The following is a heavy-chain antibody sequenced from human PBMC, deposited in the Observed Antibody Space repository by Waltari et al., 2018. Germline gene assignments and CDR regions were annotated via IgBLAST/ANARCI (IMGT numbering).Heavy chain of an antibody. Sequence: QVQLQESGPGLVKPSETLSLTCTVSGYSISSGYYWGWIRQPPGKGLEWIGSIYHSGSTYYNPSLKSRVTISVDTSKNQFSLKLSSVTAADTAVYYCARGHGYYVRFDYWGQGTLVTVSS. CDR1: GYSISSGYY. V-gene: IGHV4-38-2*02. CDR2: IYHSGST. CDR3: ARGHGYYVRFDY. D-gene: IGHD3-10*02. J-gene: IGHJ4*02.